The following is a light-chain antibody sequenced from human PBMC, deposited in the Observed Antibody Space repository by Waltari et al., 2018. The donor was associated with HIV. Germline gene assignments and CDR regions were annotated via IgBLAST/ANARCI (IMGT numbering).Light chain of an antibody. CDR3: QSYDNGNWV. CDR2: GDY. V-gene: IGLV6-57*01. CDR1: SGDIARNY. Sequence: NFMLTKPHSVSESPGKTLTISCTRSSGDIARNYVQWYQQRPGSSPTTVIYGDYERPSGVPDRFSGSIDSSSNSASLTISGLKTDDEADYYCQSYDNGNWVLGGGTKLTVL. J-gene: IGLJ3*02.